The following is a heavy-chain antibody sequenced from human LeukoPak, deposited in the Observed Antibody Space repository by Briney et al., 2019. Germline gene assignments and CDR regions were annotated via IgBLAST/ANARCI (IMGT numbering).Heavy chain of an antibody. J-gene: IGHJ4*02. D-gene: IGHD6-13*01. CDR2: ISAYNGKT. V-gene: IGHV1-18*01. CDR3: ARAFSSGWFPLDY. CDR1: GYTFTSYA. Sequence: ASVKVSCKASGYTFTSYAVAWVRQAPGQDLEWMGWISAYNGKTDYAQKLQGRVTMTTDAATDTVYMELRSLTSDDTAVYYCARAFSSGWFPLDYWGQGTLVTVS.